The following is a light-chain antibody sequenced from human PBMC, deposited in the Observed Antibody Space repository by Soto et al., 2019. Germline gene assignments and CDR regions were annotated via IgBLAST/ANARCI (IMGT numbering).Light chain of an antibody. CDR3: QQSYSTPPT. J-gene: IGKJ1*01. V-gene: IGKV1-39*01. Sequence: DIQMTQSPSSLSAYVGDRVAITCRASQGISTYLNWYQQKPGKAPKLLIYAASSLQSGVPSRFSGSGSGTDFTLTICSLQPEDFATYYCQQSYSTPPTFGQGTKVDIK. CDR2: AAS. CDR1: QGISTY.